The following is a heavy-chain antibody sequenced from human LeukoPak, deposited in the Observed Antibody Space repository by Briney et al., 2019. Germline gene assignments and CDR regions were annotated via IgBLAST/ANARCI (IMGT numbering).Heavy chain of an antibody. J-gene: IGHJ3*02. CDR1: GYTFTGYY. V-gene: IGHV1-2*02. Sequence: GASVKVSCEASGYTFTGYYMHWVRQAPGQGLEWMGWINPNSGGTNYAQKFQGRVTMTRDTSISTAYMELSRLRSDDTAVYYCARLQVTMIVVVRDREAFDIWGQGTMVTVSS. CDR3: ARLQVTMIVVVRDREAFDI. CDR2: INPNSGGT. D-gene: IGHD3-22*01.